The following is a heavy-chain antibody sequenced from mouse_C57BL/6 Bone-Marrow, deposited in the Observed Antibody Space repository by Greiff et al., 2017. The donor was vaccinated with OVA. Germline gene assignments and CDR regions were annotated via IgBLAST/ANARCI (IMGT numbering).Heavy chain of an antibody. V-gene: IGHV1-50*01. D-gene: IGHD1-2*01. J-gene: IGHJ3*01. Sequence: VQLQQPGAELVKPGASVKLSCKASGYTFTSYWMQWVKQRPGQGLEWIGEIDPSDSYTNYNQKFKGKATLTVDTSSSTAYMQLSSLTSEDSAVYYCARGYTAYWGQGTLVTVSA. CDR2: IDPSDSYT. CDR1: GYTFTSYW. CDR3: ARGYTAY.